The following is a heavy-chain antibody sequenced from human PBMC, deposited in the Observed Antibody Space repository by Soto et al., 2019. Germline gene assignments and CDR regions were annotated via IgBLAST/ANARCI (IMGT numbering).Heavy chain of an antibody. CDR3: VGYYYMDV. Sequence: GGSLRLSCAASGFTFSSYSMNWVRQAPGKGLEWVSFISSGSSTIYYADSVKGRFTISRDNAKNSLYLQMNSLRAEDTAIYYCVGYYYMDVWGKGTTVTVSS. V-gene: IGHV3-48*01. J-gene: IGHJ6*03. CDR2: ISSGSSTI. CDR1: GFTFSSYS.